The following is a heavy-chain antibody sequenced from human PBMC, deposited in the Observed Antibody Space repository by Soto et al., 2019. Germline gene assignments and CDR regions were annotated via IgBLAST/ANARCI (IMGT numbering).Heavy chain of an antibody. CDR2: IVNDGSEQ. V-gene: IGHV3-33*01. CDR1: GFSFSTHG. CDR3: ARYDNYADHGIAH. D-gene: IGHD4-17*01. Sequence: QVQLVESGGGVVRPGRSLRLSCAATGFSFSTHGMHWVRQAPGKGLEWVAVIVNDGSEQDYSDSVKGRVTISRDNSKNTLYLPMNHLRAEDTALYYCARYDNYADHGIAHWGPGILVTVSS. J-gene: IGHJ4*02.